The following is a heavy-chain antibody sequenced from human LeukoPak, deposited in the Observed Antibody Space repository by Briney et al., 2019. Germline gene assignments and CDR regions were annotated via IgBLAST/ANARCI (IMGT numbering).Heavy chain of an antibody. J-gene: IGHJ6*03. CDR1: GFTFSSYG. V-gene: IGHV3-53*01. D-gene: IGHD5-24*01. Sequence: PGGSLRLSCAASGFTFSSYGMSWVRQAPGKGLECISVIYSGGSTDYADSVKGRLTISRDNSKNTLYLQMNSLRAEDTAVYYCARDGYNSWGHYYYYYMDVWGKGTTVTISS. CDR3: ARDGYNSWGHYYYYYMDV. CDR2: IYSGGST.